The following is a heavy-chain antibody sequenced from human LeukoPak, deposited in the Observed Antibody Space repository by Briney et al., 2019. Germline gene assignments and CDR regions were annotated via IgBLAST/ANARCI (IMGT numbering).Heavy chain of an antibody. V-gene: IGHV3-21*01. J-gene: IGHJ5*02. CDR3: AIDVGYTSPKWFDP. CDR2: ISSSSSYI. D-gene: IGHD2-15*01. CDR1: GLTFSSYR. Sequence: GGSLRLSCAASGLTFSSYRMNWVRQAPGKGLEWVSSISSSSSYIYYADSVKGRFTISRDNAKNSLYLQMNSLRAEDTAVYYCAIDVGYTSPKWFDPWGQGTLVTVSS.